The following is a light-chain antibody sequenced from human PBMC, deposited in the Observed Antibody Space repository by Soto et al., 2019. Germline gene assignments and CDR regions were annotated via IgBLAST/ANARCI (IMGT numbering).Light chain of an antibody. CDR1: QTVTIH. V-gene: IGKV3-20*01. CDR3: QQCGSLPGT. J-gene: IGKJ1*01. CDR2: GTS. Sequence: EIVMTQSPATLSVSPGERATLSCRASQTVTIHLAWYQQKPGQAPRLLIYGTSSRATGIPDRFSGSGSGTDFTLTISRLEPEDFAVYYCQQCGSLPGTFGQGTKVEIK.